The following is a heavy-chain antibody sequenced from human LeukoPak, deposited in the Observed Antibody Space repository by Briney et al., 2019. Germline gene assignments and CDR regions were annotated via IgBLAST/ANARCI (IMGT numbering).Heavy chain of an antibody. Sequence: GGSLRLSCAASGFTFSSYAMHWVRQAPGKGLEWVAVISYDGSNKYYADSVKGRFTISRDNSKNTLYLQMNSLRAEDTAVYYFARDLSGGDCLYWGQGTRVTVPS. V-gene: IGHV3-30-3*01. CDR3: ARDLSGGDCLY. CDR1: GFTFSSYA. J-gene: IGHJ4*02. D-gene: IGHD2-21*02. CDR2: ISYDGSNK.